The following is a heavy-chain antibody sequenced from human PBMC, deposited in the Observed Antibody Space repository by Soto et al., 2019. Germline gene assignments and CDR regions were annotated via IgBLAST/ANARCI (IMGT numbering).Heavy chain of an antibody. CDR1: GGYFSGYY. J-gene: IGHJ1*01. CDR2: INHSGST. Sequence: QVQLQQWGAGLLKPSETLSLTCAVYGGYFSGYYWSWIRQPPGKGLEWIGEINHSGSTNYKPSLKSRVTISVDTSKNQFSLKLSSVTAADTAVYYCARDKFPAMVRGVNVGFQHWGQGTLVTVSS. V-gene: IGHV4-34*01. CDR3: ARDKFPAMVRGVNVGFQH. D-gene: IGHD3-10*01.